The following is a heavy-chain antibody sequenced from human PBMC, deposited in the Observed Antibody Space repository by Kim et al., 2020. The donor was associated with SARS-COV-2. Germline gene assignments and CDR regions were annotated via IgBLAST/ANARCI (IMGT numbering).Heavy chain of an antibody. Sequence: SVKVSCKASGGTFSSYAISWVRQAPGQGLEWMGGIIPIFGTANYAQKFQGRVTITADESTSTAYMELSSLRSEDTAVYYCASVPRITMVRGWYYGMDVWGQGTTVTVSS. CDR1: GGTFSSYA. CDR2: IIPIFGTA. V-gene: IGHV1-69*13. J-gene: IGHJ6*02. CDR3: ASVPRITMVRGWYYGMDV. D-gene: IGHD3-10*01.